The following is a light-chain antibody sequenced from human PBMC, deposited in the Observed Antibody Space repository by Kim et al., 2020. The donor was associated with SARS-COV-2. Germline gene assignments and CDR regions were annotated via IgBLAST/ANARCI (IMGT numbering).Light chain of an antibody. CDR1: QSVSSF. V-gene: IGKV3-11*01. CDR3: QLRDDYTYT. CDR2: GAS. J-gene: IGKJ2*01. Sequence: IVLTQSPATLALSPGERATLSCRASQSVSSFLAWYQQKPGQAPRLLIYGASNRATGVPARFSGSGSGTGFTLTISSLEPEDFAVYYCQLRDDYTYTVGQGTKLEI.